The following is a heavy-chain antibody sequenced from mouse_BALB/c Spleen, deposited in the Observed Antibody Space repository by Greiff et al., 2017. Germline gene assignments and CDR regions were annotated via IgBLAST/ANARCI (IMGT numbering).Heavy chain of an antibody. CDR1: GYAFTNYL. V-gene: IGHV1-54*01. CDR3: ARPYYYGSSYSWFAY. D-gene: IGHD1-1*01. Sequence: QVQLQQSGAELVRPGTSVKVSCKASGYAFTNYLIEWVKQRPGQGLEWIGVINPGSGGTNYNEKFKGKATLTADKSSSTAYMQLSSLTSDDSAVYFCARPYYYGSSYSWFAYWGQGTLVTVSA. CDR2: INPGSGGT. J-gene: IGHJ3*01.